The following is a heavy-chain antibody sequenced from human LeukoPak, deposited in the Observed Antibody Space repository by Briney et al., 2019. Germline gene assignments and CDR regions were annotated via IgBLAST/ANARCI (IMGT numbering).Heavy chain of an antibody. J-gene: IGHJ4*02. CDR1: GFTFSSYA. CDR3: ARDSRALDPYDSSGYLNY. D-gene: IGHD3-22*01. Sequence: PGGSLRLSCAASGFTFSSYAMHWVRQAPGKGLEWVAVISYDGSNKYYADSVKGRFTISRDNSKNTLYLQMNSLRAEDTAVYYCARDSRALDPYDSSGYLNYWGQGTLVTVSS. CDR2: ISYDGSNK. V-gene: IGHV3-30-3*01.